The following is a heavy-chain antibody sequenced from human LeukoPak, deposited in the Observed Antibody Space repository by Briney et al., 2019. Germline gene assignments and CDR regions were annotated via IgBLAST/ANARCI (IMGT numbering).Heavy chain of an antibody. Sequence: PSETLSLTCTVSGGSISSYYWSWIRQPPGKGLEWIGYIYYSGSTNYNPSLKSRVTISVDTPKNQFSLKLSSVTAADTAVYYCAGGTAMINYYYYGMDVWGQGTTVTVSS. CDR1: GGSISSYY. D-gene: IGHD5-18*01. CDR3: AGGTAMINYYYYGMDV. J-gene: IGHJ6*02. V-gene: IGHV4-59*01. CDR2: IYYSGST.